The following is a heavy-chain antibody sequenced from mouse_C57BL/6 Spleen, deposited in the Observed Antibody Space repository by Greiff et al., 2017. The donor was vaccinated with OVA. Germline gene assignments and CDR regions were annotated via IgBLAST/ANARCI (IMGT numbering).Heavy chain of an antibody. J-gene: IGHJ2*01. Sequence: QVTLKESGPGILQSSQTLSLTCSFSGFSLSTSGMGVSWIRQPSGKGLEWLAHIYWDDDKRYNPSLKSRLTISKDTSRNQVFLKITSVDTADTATYYCARTLYGSSFVFDYWGQGTTLTVSS. CDR3: ARTLYGSSFVFDY. D-gene: IGHD1-1*01. V-gene: IGHV8-12*01. CDR2: IYWDDDK. CDR1: GFSLSTSGMG.